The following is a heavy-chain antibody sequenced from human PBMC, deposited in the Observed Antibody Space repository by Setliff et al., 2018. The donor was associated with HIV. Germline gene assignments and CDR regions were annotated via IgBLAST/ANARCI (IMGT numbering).Heavy chain of an antibody. D-gene: IGHD3-3*01. CDR3: AKDTGDNDFWSGYRNYYGMDV. Sequence: GGSLRLSCAASGFTFSGFGMHWVRQAPGKGLEWVAVIWNDGSNKYYADSVKGRFTISRDNSKNTLYLEMNSLRAEDTAVYYCAKDTGDNDFWSGYRNYYGMDVWGQGTTVTVSS. J-gene: IGHJ6*02. CDR1: GFTFSGFG. V-gene: IGHV3-30*02. CDR2: IWNDGSNK.